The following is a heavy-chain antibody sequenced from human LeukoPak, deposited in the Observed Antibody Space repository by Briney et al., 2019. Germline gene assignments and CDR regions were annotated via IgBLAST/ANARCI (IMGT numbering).Heavy chain of an antibody. CDR1: GFTLSAHG. Sequence: PGMSLRLSCAASGFTLSAHGMHWVRQAPGKGLEWLAVIWYDGNTKYYSDSVKGRFTISRDSSKNTLYLEMNSLRAEDTAVYYCARGSGSFSLDYWGQGTLVTVSS. D-gene: IGHD1-26*01. CDR2: IWYDGNTK. CDR3: ARGSGSFSLDY. J-gene: IGHJ4*02. V-gene: IGHV3-33*01.